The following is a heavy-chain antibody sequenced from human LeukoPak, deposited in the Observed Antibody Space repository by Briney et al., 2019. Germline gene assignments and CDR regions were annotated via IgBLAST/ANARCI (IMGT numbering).Heavy chain of an antibody. J-gene: IGHJ3*02. D-gene: IGHD6-13*01. CDR3: ARTPIENIAAASGDAFDI. V-gene: IGHV4-61*08. CDR2: IYYSGST. Sequence: PSETLSLTCTVSGGSISSGDYYWSWIRQPPGKGLEWIGFIYYSGSTNYNPSLKSRVTISVDTSKNQFSLKLSSVTAADTAVYYCARTPIENIAAASGDAFDIWGQGTMVTVSS. CDR1: GGSISSGDYY.